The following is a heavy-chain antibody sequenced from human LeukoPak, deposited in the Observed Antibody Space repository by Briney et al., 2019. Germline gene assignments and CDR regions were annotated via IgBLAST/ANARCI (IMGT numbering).Heavy chain of an antibody. D-gene: IGHD3-22*01. J-gene: IGHJ3*02. V-gene: IGHV1-18*01. CDR1: GYASTTYG. CDR2: ISAYNGNT. CDR3: ARLRNKDAGGYYPDAFDI. Sequence: ASVKVSCKASGYASTTYGISWVRQAPGQGLEWMGWISAYNGNTNYAQKVQGRVTMTTDTSTTTAYMELRSLTSDDAAVYYCARLRNKDAGGYYPDAFDIWGQGTMVTVSS.